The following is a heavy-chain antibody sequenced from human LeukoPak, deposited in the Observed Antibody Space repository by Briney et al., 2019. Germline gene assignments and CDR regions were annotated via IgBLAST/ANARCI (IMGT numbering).Heavy chain of an antibody. CDR3: ARGRAGIAAAGFDY. V-gene: IGHV3-30*04. Sequence: GGSLRLSCATSGFTFSMSSMHWVRLAPGKRLEWLAGISFDGANKFSGDSVKGRFSISRDNSKNTLYLQMNRLGLDDTAVYFCARGRAGIAAAGFDYWGQGTLVTVSS. CDR1: GFTFSMSS. J-gene: IGHJ4*02. D-gene: IGHD6-13*01. CDR2: ISFDGANK.